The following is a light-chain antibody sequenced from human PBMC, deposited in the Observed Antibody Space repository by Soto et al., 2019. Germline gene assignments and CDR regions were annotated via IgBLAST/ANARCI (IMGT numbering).Light chain of an antibody. CDR2: DAS. CDR1: QTISRF. V-gene: IGKV1-39*01. J-gene: IGKJ2*01. CDR3: QQSFSTPPT. Sequence: DIQMTQSPSSLSASVGDRVTITCRASQTISRFLNWYQWKPGKAPKFLIHDASNLQSGVPTRFSGSGSGTDFTLPISSLQPEDFATYYCQQSFSTPPTFSQRTKLESK.